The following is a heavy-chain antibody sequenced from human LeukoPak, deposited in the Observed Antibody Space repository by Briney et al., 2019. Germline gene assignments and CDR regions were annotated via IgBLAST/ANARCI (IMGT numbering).Heavy chain of an antibody. CDR3: ARVTYYYYYGMDV. CDR2: IIPILGIA. Sequence: ASVKVSCTASGGTFSSYAISWVRQAPGQGLEWMGRIIPILGIANYAQKFQGRVTITADKSTSTAYMELSSLRSEDTAVYYCARVTYYYYYGMDVWGQGTTVTVSS. CDR1: GGTFSSYA. V-gene: IGHV1-69*04. J-gene: IGHJ6*02.